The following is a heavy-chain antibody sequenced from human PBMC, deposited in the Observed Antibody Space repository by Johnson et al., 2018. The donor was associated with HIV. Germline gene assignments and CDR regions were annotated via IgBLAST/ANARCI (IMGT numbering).Heavy chain of an antibody. CDR1: GFTFSSYW. V-gene: IGHV3-7*01. Sequence: VQLVESGGGLVQPGGSLRLSCAASGFTFSSYWMHWVRQAPGKGLEWVADIKQDGSKKYYVDSVKGRFTISRDNSKNSLYLQMNSLRAEDTAVYYCARARPNSYYYDSSGYPDAFDIWGQGTMVTVSS. J-gene: IGHJ3*02. CDR3: ARARPNSYYYDSSGYPDAFDI. CDR2: IKQDGSKK. D-gene: IGHD3-22*01.